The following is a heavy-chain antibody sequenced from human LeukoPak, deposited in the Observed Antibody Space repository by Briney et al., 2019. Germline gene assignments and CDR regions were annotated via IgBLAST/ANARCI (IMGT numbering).Heavy chain of an antibody. Sequence: PGGSLRLSCAASGFTFSSYWMSWVRQAPGKGLEWVANIKQDGSEKYYADSVKGRFTISRDNAKNSLYLQMNSLRAEDTAVYYCARDQITRYSSSSSDYWGQGTLVTVSS. CDR1: GFTFSSYW. CDR2: IKQDGSEK. D-gene: IGHD6-6*01. CDR3: ARDQITRYSSSSSDY. V-gene: IGHV3-7*01. J-gene: IGHJ4*02.